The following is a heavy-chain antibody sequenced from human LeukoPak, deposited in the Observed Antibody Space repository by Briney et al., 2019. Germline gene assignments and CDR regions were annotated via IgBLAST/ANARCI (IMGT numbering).Heavy chain of an antibody. V-gene: IGHV3-30*03. CDR1: GFTFSSYG. D-gene: IGHD2-2*01. J-gene: IGHJ4*02. Sequence: PGGSLRLSCAASGFTFSSYGMHWVRQAPGKGLEWVAVISYDGSNKYCADSVKGRFTISRDNSKNTLYLQMNSLRAEDTAVYYCARDSSDYWGQGTLVTVSS. CDR2: ISYDGSNK. CDR3: ARDSSDY.